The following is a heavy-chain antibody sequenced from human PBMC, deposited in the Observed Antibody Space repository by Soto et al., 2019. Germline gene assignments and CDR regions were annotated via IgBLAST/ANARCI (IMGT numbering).Heavy chain of an antibody. D-gene: IGHD6-13*01. CDR2: ISYDGSNK. V-gene: IGHV3-30*18. J-gene: IGHJ4*02. CDR1: GFTFSSYG. CDR3: AKDTDSSSWYYDY. Sequence: QVQLVESGGGVVQPGRSLRLSCAASGFTFSSYGMHWVRQAPGKGLEWVAVISYDGSNKYYADSVKVRFTISRDNSKNTLYLQMNSLRAEDTAVYYCAKDTDSSSWYYDYWGQGTLVTVSS.